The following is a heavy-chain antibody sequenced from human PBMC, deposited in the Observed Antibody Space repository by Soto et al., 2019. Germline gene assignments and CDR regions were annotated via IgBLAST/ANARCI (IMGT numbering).Heavy chain of an antibody. CDR2: IYWNDDK. CDR3: AHSPVITTVTTGTPYQFYYYYSMDV. Sequence: SGPTLVNPTQTLTLTCTFSGFSLSTSGVGVGWIRQPPGKALEWLALIYWNDDKRYSPSLKSRLTITKDTSKNQVVLTMTNMDPVDTATYYCAHSPVITTVTTGTPYQFYYYYSMDVWGQGTTVTVSS. CDR1: GFSLSTSGVG. D-gene: IGHD4-4*01. V-gene: IGHV2-5*01. J-gene: IGHJ6*02.